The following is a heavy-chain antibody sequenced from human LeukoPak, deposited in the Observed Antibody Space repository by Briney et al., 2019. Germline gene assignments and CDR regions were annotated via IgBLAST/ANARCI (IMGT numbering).Heavy chain of an antibody. J-gene: IGHJ5*02. CDR2: ISSGSSYI. CDR3: ARANVLLWFGELSYNWFDP. CDR1: GFTFSSYS. V-gene: IGHV3-21*01. Sequence: GGSLRLSCAASGFTFSSYSMNWDRQAPGKGLEWVSSISSGSSYIYYADSVKGRFTISRDNAKNSLYLQMNSLRAEDTAVYYCARANVLLWFGELSYNWFDPWGQGTLVTVSS. D-gene: IGHD3-10*01.